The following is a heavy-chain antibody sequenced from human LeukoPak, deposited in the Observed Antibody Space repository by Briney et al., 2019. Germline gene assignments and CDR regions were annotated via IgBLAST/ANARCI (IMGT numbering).Heavy chain of an antibody. CDR3: ARDLRLVIAAGWFDP. CDR1: GGSISSGSYY. J-gene: IGHJ5*02. CDR2: IYTSGST. D-gene: IGHD2-21*01. Sequence: SQTLSLTCTVSGGSISSGSYYWSWIRQPAGKGLEWIGRIYTSGSTNYNPSLKSRVTISVDTSKNQFSLKLSPVTAADTAVYYCARDLRLVIAAGWFDPWGQGTLVNVSS. V-gene: IGHV4-61*02.